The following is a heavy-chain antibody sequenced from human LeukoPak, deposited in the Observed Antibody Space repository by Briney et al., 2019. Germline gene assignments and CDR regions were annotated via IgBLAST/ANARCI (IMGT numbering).Heavy chain of an antibody. CDR2: IYHSGST. CDR1: GGSISSGGYS. D-gene: IGHD4-23*01. J-gene: IGHJ6*02. CDR3: AAVVTPELYGMDV. V-gene: IGHV4-30-2*01. Sequence: PSETLSLTCAVSGGSISSGGYSWSWIRQPPGKGLEWIGYIYHSGSTYYNPSLKSRVTISVDRSKNQFSLKLSSVTAADTAVYYCAAVVTPELYGMDVWGQGTTVTVSS.